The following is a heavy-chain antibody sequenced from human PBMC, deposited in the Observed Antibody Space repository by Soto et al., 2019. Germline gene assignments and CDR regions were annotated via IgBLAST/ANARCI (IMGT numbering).Heavy chain of an antibody. CDR2: IYSGGST. D-gene: IGHD6-19*01. Sequence: GGSLRLSCAASGFTVSSNYMSWVRQAPGKGLEWVSVIYSGGSTYYADSVKGRFTISRDNSKNTLYLQMNSLGAEDTAVYYCARDPRIAVAGTGSHYYGMDVWGQGTTVTVS. CDR1: GFTVSSNY. V-gene: IGHV3-53*01. J-gene: IGHJ6*02. CDR3: ARDPRIAVAGTGSHYYGMDV.